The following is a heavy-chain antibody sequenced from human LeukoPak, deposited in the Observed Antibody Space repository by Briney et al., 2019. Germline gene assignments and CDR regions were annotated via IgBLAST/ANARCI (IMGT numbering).Heavy chain of an antibody. CDR3: AKVPYGSGSY. J-gene: IGHJ4*02. D-gene: IGHD3-10*01. CDR2: ISGSGSLT. V-gene: IGHV3-23*01. Sequence: GGSLRLSCEASGFTFSTYVMSWVRQAPGKGLEWVSGISGSGSLTYYADSVKGRFTISRDNSKNTLYLQMNSLRAEDTAVYYCAKVPYGSGSYWGQGTLVTVSS. CDR1: GFTFSTYV.